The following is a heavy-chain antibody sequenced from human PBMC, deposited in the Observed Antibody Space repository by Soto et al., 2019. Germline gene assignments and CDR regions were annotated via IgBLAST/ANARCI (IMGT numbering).Heavy chain of an antibody. Sequence: GESLKISCKGSGYSFTSYWIGWVRQMPGKGLEWMGMIYPGDSDTRYSPSFQGQVTISADKSISTAYLQWSSLKASDTAMYYCARAFQPDSAKSLGMDVWGQGTTFTVSS. CDR1: GYSFTSYW. CDR3: ARAFQPDSAKSLGMDV. V-gene: IGHV5-51*01. J-gene: IGHJ6*02. CDR2: IYPGDSDT. D-gene: IGHD2-2*01.